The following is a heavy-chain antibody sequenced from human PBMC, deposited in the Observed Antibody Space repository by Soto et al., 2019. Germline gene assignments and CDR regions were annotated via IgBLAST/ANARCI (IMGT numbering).Heavy chain of an antibody. CDR3: ARDKQVWLVNYYYGMDV. CDR1: GYTFTSYA. J-gene: IGHJ6*02. CDR2: INAGNGNT. D-gene: IGHD6-19*01. V-gene: IGHV1-3*01. Sequence: ASVKVSCKASGYTFTSYAMHWVRQAPGQRLEWMGWINAGNGNTKYSQKFQGRVTITRDTSAGTAYMELSSLRSEDTAVYYCARDKQVWLVNYYYGMDVWGQGTTVTVSS.